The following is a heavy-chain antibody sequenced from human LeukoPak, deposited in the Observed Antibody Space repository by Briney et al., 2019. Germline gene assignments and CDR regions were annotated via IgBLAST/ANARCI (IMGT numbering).Heavy chain of an antibody. V-gene: IGHV1-8*01. J-gene: IGHJ4*02. D-gene: IGHD3-22*01. CDR3: ARVDDRGHYYDSSGPRKLFDY. Sequence: VASVKVSCKASGYTFTSYDINWVRQATGQGLEWMGWMNPNSGNTGYARKFQGRVTMTRDTSIRAAYMELRRLRSDDTAVYYCARVDDRGHYYDSSGPRKLFDYWGQGTLVTVSS. CDR1: GYTFTSYD. CDR2: MNPNSGNT.